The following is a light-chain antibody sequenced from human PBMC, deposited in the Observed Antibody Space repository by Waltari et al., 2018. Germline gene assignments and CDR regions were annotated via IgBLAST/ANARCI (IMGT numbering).Light chain of an antibody. CDR3: QQFHSYVLT. CDR2: KSS. V-gene: IGKV1-5*03. J-gene: IGKJ4*01. Sequence: DIQLTQSPSTLSASVGDRVTIACRANQSISLWLAWYQQKPGKAPKLLISKSSILESGVPSRFSGSGSGTDFTLSISSLQPDDFVTYYCQQFHSYVLTFGGGTKVEIK. CDR1: QSISLW.